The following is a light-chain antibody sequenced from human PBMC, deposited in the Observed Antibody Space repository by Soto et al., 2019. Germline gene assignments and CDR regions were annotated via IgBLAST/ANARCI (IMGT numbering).Light chain of an antibody. CDR3: QQYNSYSQT. CDR1: QTISNW. V-gene: IGKV1-5*03. Sequence: IQMTQSPSTLSASVGDRFTITCKASQTISNWLAWYQQKPGKAPKLLIYKASTLESGVPSRFSGSGSGTEFTLTISSLQPEDFATYYCQQYNSYSQTFGKGNKV. CDR2: KAS. J-gene: IGKJ1*01.